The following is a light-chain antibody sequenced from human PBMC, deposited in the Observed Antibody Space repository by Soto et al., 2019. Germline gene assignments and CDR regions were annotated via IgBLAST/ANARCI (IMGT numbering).Light chain of an antibody. CDR3: QQYSAWPLT. CDR1: QTVSSI. Sequence: DIVMTQSPATLSVSPGERATLFCRASQTVSSIFLAWYQQKPGQAPRLLIHGASTRATGIPARFSGSGSGTEFTLTISSLQSEDFAVYYCQQYSAWPLTFGGGTKVDIK. V-gene: IGKV3-15*01. CDR2: GAS. J-gene: IGKJ4*01.